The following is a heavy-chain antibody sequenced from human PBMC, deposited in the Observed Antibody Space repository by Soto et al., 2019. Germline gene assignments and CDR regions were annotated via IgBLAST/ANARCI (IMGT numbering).Heavy chain of an antibody. Sequence: GGSLRLSCAASGFTVSSNYMGWVRQAPGKGLEWVSVIYSGGSTYYADSVKGRFTISRDNSKNTLYLQMNSLRAEDTALYYCAKDLPCPGKRVVPAAEYYYYYYMDVWGKGTTVTVSS. D-gene: IGHD2-2*01. J-gene: IGHJ6*03. V-gene: IGHV3-53*01. CDR2: IYSGGST. CDR1: GFTVSSNY. CDR3: AKDLPCPGKRVVPAAEYYYYYYMDV.